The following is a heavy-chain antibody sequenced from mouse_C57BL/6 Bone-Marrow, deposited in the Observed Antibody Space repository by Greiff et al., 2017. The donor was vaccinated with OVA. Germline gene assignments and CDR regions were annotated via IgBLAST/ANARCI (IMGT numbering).Heavy chain of an antibody. V-gene: IGHV5-16*01. J-gene: IGHJ1*03. Sequence: VQVVESEGGLVQPGSSMKLSCTASGFTFSDYYMAWVRQVPEKGLEWVANINYDGSSTYYLDSLKSRFIISRDNAKNILYLQMSSLKSEDTATYYCAREGGTGTPYWYFDVWGTGTTVTVSS. CDR2: INYDGSST. CDR3: AREGGTGTPYWYFDV. D-gene: IGHD4-1*01. CDR1: GFTFSDYY.